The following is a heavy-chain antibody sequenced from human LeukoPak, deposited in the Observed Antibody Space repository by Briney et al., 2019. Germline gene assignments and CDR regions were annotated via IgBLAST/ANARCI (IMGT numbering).Heavy chain of an antibody. V-gene: IGHV1-2*02. J-gene: IGHJ4*02. CDR2: INPNSGGT. Sequence: GASVTVSCKASGYTFTGYYMHWVRQAPGQGLEWMGWINPNSGGTNYARKVQGRVTKTRDTPISTAYMELTSLRSDDTAVYYCARAEVIDYWGQGTLVTVSS. CDR1: GYTFTGYY. CDR3: ARAEVIDY. D-gene: IGHD3-22*01.